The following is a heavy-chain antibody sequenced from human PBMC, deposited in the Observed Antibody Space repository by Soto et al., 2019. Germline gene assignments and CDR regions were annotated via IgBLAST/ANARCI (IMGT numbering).Heavy chain of an antibody. D-gene: IGHD3-9*01. CDR3: ARVDILTVYGFMDV. Sequence: PSETLSLTCTVSGGSIRSGNHYWSWIRQPPGKGLEWIGYIYYSGSTYYSPSLKSRVTISVDTSKNQFSLQLSSMTAADTAVYYCARVDILTVYGFMDVWGQGTTVTVSS. J-gene: IGHJ6*02. CDR1: GGSIRSGNHY. V-gene: IGHV4-30-4*01. CDR2: IYYSGST.